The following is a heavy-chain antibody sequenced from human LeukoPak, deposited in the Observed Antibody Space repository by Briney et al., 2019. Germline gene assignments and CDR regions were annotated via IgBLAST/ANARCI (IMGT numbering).Heavy chain of an antibody. Sequence: KPSETLSLTCTVSGGSISSSDYYWGWIRQPPGKGLEWIATNYHSRTTCNNRSLQSQVTMSVDKSHGQFSLKVTSVTAADTDVYYCARLVYCNGGSCHHDYWGQGTLVTVSS. CDR3: ARLVYCNGGSCHHDY. V-gene: IGHV4-39*01. J-gene: IGHJ4*02. D-gene: IGHD2-15*01. CDR1: GGSISSSDYY. CDR2: NYHSRTT.